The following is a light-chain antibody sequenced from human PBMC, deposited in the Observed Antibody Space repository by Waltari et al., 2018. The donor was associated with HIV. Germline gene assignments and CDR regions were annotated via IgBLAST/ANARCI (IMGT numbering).Light chain of an antibody. Sequence: EIVLTQSPPILSVSLGETATLSCRASQSVQEFLDWYQRRPGQAPRLVVYDASKRAAGVPARFSGSGFGTDFTLTISGLEPEDVALYYCQHRTTWPPTFGGGTRVEIE. J-gene: IGKJ4*01. V-gene: IGKV3-11*01. CDR3: QHRTTWPPT. CDR2: DAS. CDR1: QSVQEF.